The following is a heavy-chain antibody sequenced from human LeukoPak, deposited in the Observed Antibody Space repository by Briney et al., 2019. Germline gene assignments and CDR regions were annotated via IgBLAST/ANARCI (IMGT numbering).Heavy chain of an antibody. V-gene: IGHV1-8*01. Sequence: GAAVKVSCKASGYTFTSYDINWVRQATGQGREWMGWMNPNSGNTGYAQKFQGRVTMTRNTSISTAYMELSSLRSEDTAVYYCATRDCSSTSCYLLGFDPWGQGTLVTVSS. CDR3: ATRDCSSTSCYLLGFDP. D-gene: IGHD2-2*01. J-gene: IGHJ5*02. CDR1: GYTFTSYD. CDR2: MNPNSGNT.